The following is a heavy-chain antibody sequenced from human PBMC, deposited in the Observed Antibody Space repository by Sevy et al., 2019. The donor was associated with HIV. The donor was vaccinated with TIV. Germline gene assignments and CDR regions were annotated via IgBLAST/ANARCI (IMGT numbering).Heavy chain of an antibody. CDR3: ARSWTRIYQVLPVY. CDR2: MNPNSGDT. V-gene: IGHV1-8*01. D-gene: IGHD2-2*01. CDR1: GYAFSNYE. J-gene: IGHJ4*02. Sequence: ASVKVSCQTSGYAFSNYEINWVRQATGQGLEWMGRMNPNSGDTSYSQKFQGRVTMTSDTPTSTVYMELSGLRFEDTAVYYCARSWTRIYQVLPVYWGQGTLVTVSS.